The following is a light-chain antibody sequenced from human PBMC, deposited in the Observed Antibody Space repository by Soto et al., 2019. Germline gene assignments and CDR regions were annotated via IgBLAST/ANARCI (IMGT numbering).Light chain of an antibody. V-gene: IGLV1-44*01. CDR2: SNN. J-gene: IGLJ3*02. CDR1: RSNIGSKT. CDR3: SAWDDSRNGWV. Sequence: QLVLTQPPSASGTPGQRVTISCSETRSNIGSKTVYWYQHLPGTDPKLLIHSNNQRPSGGPARFSGSKSGTSASLAISGLQAEDEADYYCSAWDDSRNGWVFGGGTKLTVL.